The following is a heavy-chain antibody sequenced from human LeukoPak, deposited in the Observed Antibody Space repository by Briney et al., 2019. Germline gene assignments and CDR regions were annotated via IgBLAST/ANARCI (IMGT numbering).Heavy chain of an antibody. CDR1: GFTFSSYA. CDR2: ISGSGGST. D-gene: IGHD3-3*01. Sequence: GSLRLSCAASGFTFSSYAMSWVRQAPGKGLEWVSAISGSGGSTYYADSVKGRFTISRDNSKNTLYLQMNSLRAEDTAVYYCAKDGSYDFWSGPGAFDIWGQGTMVTVSS. V-gene: IGHV3-23*01. J-gene: IGHJ3*02. CDR3: AKDGSYDFWSGPGAFDI.